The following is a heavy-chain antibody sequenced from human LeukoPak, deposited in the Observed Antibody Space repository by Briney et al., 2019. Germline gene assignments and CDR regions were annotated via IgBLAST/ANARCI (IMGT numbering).Heavy chain of an antibody. V-gene: IGHV3-15*07. J-gene: IGHJ5*02. D-gene: IGHD3-22*01. CDR2: IRSNSDGGTI. Sequence: PGGSLRLSCAASGLTVTNAWMNWDRQAPGKGLEWVGRIRSNSDGGTIDYAAPVKGRFTLSRDDSKTTLYLQMNSLQTEGTAVYYCATDFYDSTWGQGTLVTVSS. CDR1: GLTVTNAW. CDR3: ATDFYDST.